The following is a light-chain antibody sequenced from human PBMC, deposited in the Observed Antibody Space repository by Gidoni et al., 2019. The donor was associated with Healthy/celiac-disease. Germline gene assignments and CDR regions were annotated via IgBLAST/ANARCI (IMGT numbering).Light chain of an antibody. J-gene: IGKJ1*01. Sequence: EIVMKQSPATLSVSPGERATLSCRASQSVSSNLAWYQQKPGQAPRLLIYGASTRATGIPARFSGSGSGTEFTLTISSLQSEDFAVYYCQQYNNWPLTFGQGTKVEIK. CDR1: QSVSSN. CDR3: QQYNNWPLT. CDR2: GAS. V-gene: IGKV3-15*01.